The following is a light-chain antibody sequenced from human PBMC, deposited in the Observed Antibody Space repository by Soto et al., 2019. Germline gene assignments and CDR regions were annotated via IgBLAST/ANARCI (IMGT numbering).Light chain of an antibody. Sequence: DIQMTQSPSSLSASVGDRVIITCRASQTIINYLNWYQHKPGKAPELLIYAASSLQSGVPSRFSGSGSGTDFTLTISSLQPEDFAIYFCQQSYTLPRTFGQGTKVDIK. J-gene: IGKJ1*01. CDR1: QTIINY. CDR2: AAS. CDR3: QQSYTLPRT. V-gene: IGKV1-39*01.